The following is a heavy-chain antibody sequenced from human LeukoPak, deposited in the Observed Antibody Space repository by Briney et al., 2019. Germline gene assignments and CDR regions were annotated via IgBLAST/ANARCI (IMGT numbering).Heavy chain of an antibody. CDR1: GGSISNYY. CDR2: IYYSGTT. CDR3: ARERYYYDSSGYSIRQGLDV. J-gene: IGHJ6*04. V-gene: IGHV4-59*01. D-gene: IGHD3-22*01. Sequence: SETLSLTCTVSGGSISNYYWNWIRQPPGKGRELIGYIYYSGTTNYNTSLKSRVSMSVDTSKNQFSLKLSSVTAADTAVYYCARERYYYDSSGYSIRQGLDVWGKGTTVTVSS.